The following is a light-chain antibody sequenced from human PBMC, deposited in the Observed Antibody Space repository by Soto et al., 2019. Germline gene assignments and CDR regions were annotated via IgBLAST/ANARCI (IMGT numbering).Light chain of an antibody. Sequence: EIVMTQSPATLSVSPGERPTLSCRASQSVYSTLACYQQKPAQAPSLLIYHASTRATGIPARFSGSGSGTEFTLTISSLQSEDFAVYYCQQYNKWPLTFGGGTKLEIK. J-gene: IGKJ4*01. V-gene: IGKV3-15*01. CDR1: QSVYST. CDR2: HAS. CDR3: QQYNKWPLT.